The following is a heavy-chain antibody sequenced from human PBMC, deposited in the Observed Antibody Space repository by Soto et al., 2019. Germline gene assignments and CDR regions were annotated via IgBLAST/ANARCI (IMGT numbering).Heavy chain of an antibody. J-gene: IGHJ3*02. CDR3: TTAPPDQGAFYI. CDR2: IKGDTDAGTT. Sequence: EVQLVESGGGLVKPGGSLRLSCAASGFTFSNAWMSWVRQAPGKGLEWVGRIKGDTDAGTTDDAAPVKGRFTISRDDSKNTLYLQMNSLKTEDTAVYYCTTAPPDQGAFYIWGQGTMVTGSS. V-gene: IGHV3-15*01. CDR1: GFTFSNAW.